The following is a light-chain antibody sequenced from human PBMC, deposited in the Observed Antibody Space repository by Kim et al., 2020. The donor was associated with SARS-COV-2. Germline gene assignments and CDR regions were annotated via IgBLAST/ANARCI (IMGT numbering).Light chain of an antibody. J-gene: IGKJ2*01. CDR1: QGISSY. CDR3: QQLNSYPYT. V-gene: IGKV1-9*01. Sequence: IQLTQSPSSLSASVGDRVTITCRASQGISSYLAWYQQKPGKAPKLLIYAASTSQSGVPSRFSGSGSGTDFTLTISSLQPEDFATYYCQQLNSYPYTFGQGTKLEI. CDR2: AAS.